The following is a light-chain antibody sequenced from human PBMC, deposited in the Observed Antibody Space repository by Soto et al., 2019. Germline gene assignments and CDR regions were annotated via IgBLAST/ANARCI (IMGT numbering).Light chain of an antibody. CDR3: FSYTSSGTYV. V-gene: IGLV2-14*01. CDR2: EVS. CDR1: SSDVGNYKY. J-gene: IGLJ1*01. Sequence: QSALTQPASVSLSPGQSIAISCTGTSSDVGNYKYVSWYQQHPGKAPKLMIYEVSNRPSGVSNRFPGSKSGNTASLTISGLQAEDETDYYCFSYTSSGTYVFGTGTKVTVL.